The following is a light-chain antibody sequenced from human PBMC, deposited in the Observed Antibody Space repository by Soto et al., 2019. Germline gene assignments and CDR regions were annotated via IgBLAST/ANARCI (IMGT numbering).Light chain of an antibody. Sequence: DIQMTQSPSSLSASVGDRVSITCRASQSISNYLNWYQQKPGEAPKVLIYAASSLQSGVPSRFSGSGSRTDFTLTINSLQPEDFATYFCQQTYSTPPWTFGQGTKVEIK. J-gene: IGKJ1*01. CDR2: AAS. CDR3: QQTYSTPPWT. CDR1: QSISNY. V-gene: IGKV1-39*01.